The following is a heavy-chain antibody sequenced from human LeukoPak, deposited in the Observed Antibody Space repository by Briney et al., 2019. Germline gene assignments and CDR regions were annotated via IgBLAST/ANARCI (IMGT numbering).Heavy chain of an antibody. CDR2: INPSGGST. J-gene: IGHJ4*02. D-gene: IGHD3-3*01. CDR1: GYTFTSYY. CDR3: ARASPLNYDFWSAYPFDY. V-gene: IGHV1-46*01. Sequence: GASVEVSCKASGYTFTSYYMHWVRQAPGQGLEWMGIINPSGGSTSYAQKFQGRATMTRDTSTSTVYMELGSLRSEDTAVYYCARASPLNYDFWSAYPFDYWGQGTLVTVSS.